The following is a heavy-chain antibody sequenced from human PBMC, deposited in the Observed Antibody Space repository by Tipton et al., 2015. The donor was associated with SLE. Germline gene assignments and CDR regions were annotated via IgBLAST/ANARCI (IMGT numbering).Heavy chain of an antibody. CDR3: ARALCTYGVFCEDYFDF. J-gene: IGHJ4*02. D-gene: IGHD2-8*01. CDR2: VYHTGAT. CDR1: GGSISTFY. Sequence: TLSLTCTVSGGSISTFYWNWVRQPPGKRLEWIGSVYHTGATKYNPSLKSRVTISVDTSKNQFSLKLTSVTAADTAVYYCARALCTYGVFCEDYFDFWGLGTLVTVSS. V-gene: IGHV4-59*01.